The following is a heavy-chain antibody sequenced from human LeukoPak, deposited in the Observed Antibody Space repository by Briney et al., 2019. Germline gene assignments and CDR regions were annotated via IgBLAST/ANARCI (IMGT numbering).Heavy chain of an antibody. CDR2: ISGSGGST. CDR3: AKEGNDYVWGSYRSSNWFDP. J-gene: IGHJ5*02. CDR1: GFTFSSYA. V-gene: IGHV3-23*01. Sequence: GGSLRLSCAASGFTFSSYAMSWVRQAPGKGLEWVSAISGSGGSTYYADSVKGRFTISRDNSKNTLYLQMNSLRAEDTAVYYCAKEGNDYVWGSYRSSNWFDPWGQGTLVTVSS. D-gene: IGHD3-16*02.